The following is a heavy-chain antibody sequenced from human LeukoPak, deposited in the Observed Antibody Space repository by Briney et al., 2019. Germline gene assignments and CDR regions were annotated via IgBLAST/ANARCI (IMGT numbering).Heavy chain of an antibody. CDR2: ISYDGSNK. Sequence: PGGSLRLSCAASGFTFSSYAMHWVRQAPGKGLEWVAVISYDGSNKYYADSVKGRFTISRDNSKNTLYLQMNSLRAEDTAVYYCARPARVGSWYSDFDYWGQGTLVTVSS. CDR3: ARPARVGSWYSDFDY. CDR1: GFTFSSYA. V-gene: IGHV3-30-3*01. J-gene: IGHJ4*02. D-gene: IGHD6-13*01.